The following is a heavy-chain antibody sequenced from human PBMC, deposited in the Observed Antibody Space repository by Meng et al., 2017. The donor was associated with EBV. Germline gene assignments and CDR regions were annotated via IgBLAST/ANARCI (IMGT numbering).Heavy chain of an antibody. CDR1: GDSISSFYY. J-gene: IGHJ4*02. D-gene: IGHD5/OR15-5a*01. V-gene: IGHV4-39*01. CDR2: AHYSGRT. Sequence: QLQLQESGPGQVKPSXXLSPTXXVSGDSISSFYYWAWLRQPPGRGLEWIGSAHYSGRTYYSPSLRSRVTVSIDTSKNQFSLRLTSVTAADTALYYCARPFPSIVSPRLDPFGDWGQGALVTVSS. CDR3: ARPFPSIVSPRLDPFGD.